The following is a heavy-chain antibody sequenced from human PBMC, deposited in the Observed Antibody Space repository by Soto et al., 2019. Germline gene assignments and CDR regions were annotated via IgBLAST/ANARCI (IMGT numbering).Heavy chain of an antibody. CDR3: ARSTYPNQYSSSWYYFDY. CDR2: INPSGGST. D-gene: IGHD6-13*01. J-gene: IGHJ4*02. CDR1: GYTFTSYY. Sequence: ASVKVSCKASGYTFTSYYMHWVRQAPGQGLEWMGIINPSGGSTSYAQKFQGRVTMTRDTSTSTVYMKLSSLRSEDTAVYYCARSTYPNQYSSSWYYFDYWGQGTLVTVSS. V-gene: IGHV1-46*03.